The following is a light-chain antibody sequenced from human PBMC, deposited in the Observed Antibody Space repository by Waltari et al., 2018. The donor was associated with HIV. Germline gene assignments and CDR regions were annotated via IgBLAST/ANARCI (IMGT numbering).Light chain of an antibody. Sequence: QSALTQPASVSGSPGQSITISCTGTSSDVGSYNLVSWYQQYPGKAPKLMIYEVNKRPSGISNRFSGSKSGNTASLTISGLQAEDGADYYCCSYAGSRRVFGTGTKVTVL. CDR2: EVN. CDR1: SSDVGSYNL. V-gene: IGLV2-23*02. CDR3: CSYAGSRRV. J-gene: IGLJ1*01.